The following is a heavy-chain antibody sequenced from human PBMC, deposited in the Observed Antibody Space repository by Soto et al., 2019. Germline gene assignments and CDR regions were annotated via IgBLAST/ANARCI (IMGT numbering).Heavy chain of an antibody. CDR3: AKAPRGGGYGDWYFDL. V-gene: IGHV3-23*05. J-gene: IGHJ2*01. CDR1: GFTFSTYA. D-gene: IGHD5-12*01. CDR2: IYSSGSTT. Sequence: EVQLLESGGGLVQPGGSLRLSCAASGFTFSTYAMTWVRLAPGRGLEYVSGIYSSGSTTYYPDSVKGRFTISRDNSKNALHLQMSSLRAGDTAIYFCAKAPRGGGYGDWYFDLWGRGTLVTVSS.